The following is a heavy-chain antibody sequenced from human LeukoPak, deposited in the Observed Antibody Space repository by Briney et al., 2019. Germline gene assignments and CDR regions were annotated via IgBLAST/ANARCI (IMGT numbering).Heavy chain of an antibody. CDR2: INSDGSST. D-gene: IGHD2-21*02. Sequence: GGSLRLSCTASGFIFSTYWMHWVRQAPGKGLVWVSRINSDGSSTTYADSVKGRFTISRDNAKNTLHLQMNSLRAEDTAVYYCARAASCGGDCSSSYLHHWGQGTLVTASS. CDR1: GFIFSTYW. V-gene: IGHV3-74*01. CDR3: ARAASCGGDCSSSYLHH. J-gene: IGHJ1*01.